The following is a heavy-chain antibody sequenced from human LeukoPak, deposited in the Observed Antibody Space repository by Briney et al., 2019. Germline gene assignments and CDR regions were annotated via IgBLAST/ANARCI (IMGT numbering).Heavy chain of an antibody. Sequence: GGSLRLSCAASGFTVSSNYMSWVRQAPGKGLEWVSYISSSGSTIYYTDSVKGRFTISRDNAKNSLYLQMNSLRAEDTAVYYCARVRGYYDSSGYFKWEDAFDIWGQGTMVTVSS. CDR3: ARVRGYYDSSGYFKWEDAFDI. D-gene: IGHD3-22*01. J-gene: IGHJ3*02. CDR2: ISSSGSTI. CDR1: GFTVSSNY. V-gene: IGHV3-11*04.